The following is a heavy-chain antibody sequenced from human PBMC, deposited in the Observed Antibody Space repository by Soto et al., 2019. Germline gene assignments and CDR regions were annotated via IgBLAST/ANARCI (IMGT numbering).Heavy chain of an antibody. J-gene: IGHJ5*02. D-gene: IGHD2-2*02. CDR1: GYTFTGYY. CDR3: ARDRGGAIYWFDP. V-gene: IGHV1-2*02. CDR2: INPNSGGT. Sequence: GASGKVSCKASGYTFTGYYMHCVRQAPGQVLEWMGWINPNSGGTNYAQKFQGRVTMTRDTSISTAYMELSRLRSDDTAVYYCARDRGGAIYWFDPWGQGTLVTVSS.